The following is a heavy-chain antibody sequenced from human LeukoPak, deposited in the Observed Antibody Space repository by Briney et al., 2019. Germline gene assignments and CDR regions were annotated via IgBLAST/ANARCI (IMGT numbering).Heavy chain of an antibody. CDR1: GGSFSGYY. J-gene: IGHJ4*02. D-gene: IGHD2-15*01. CDR3: ARGSQSLGYCSGGSCRAKIFDY. Sequence: PSETLSLTCAVYGGSFSGYYWSWIRQPPGKGLEWIGEINHSGSTNYNPSLKSRVTISVDTSKNQFSLKLSSVTAADTAVYYCARGSQSLGYCSGGSCRAKIFDYWGQATMATVSS. CDR2: INHSGST. V-gene: IGHV4-34*01.